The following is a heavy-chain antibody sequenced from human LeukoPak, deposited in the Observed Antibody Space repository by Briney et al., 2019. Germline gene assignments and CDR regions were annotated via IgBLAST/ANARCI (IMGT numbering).Heavy chain of an antibody. CDR2: INHSGST. J-gene: IGHJ4*02. Sequence: SSETLSLTCTVSGGSISSSSYYWSWIRQPPGKGLEWIGEINHSGSTNYNPSLKSRVTISVDTSKNQFSLKLSSVTAADTAVYYCARGTIGIAVAGAYFDYWGQGTLVTVSS. V-gene: IGHV4-39*07. CDR3: ARGTIGIAVAGAYFDY. D-gene: IGHD6-19*01. CDR1: GGSISSSSYY.